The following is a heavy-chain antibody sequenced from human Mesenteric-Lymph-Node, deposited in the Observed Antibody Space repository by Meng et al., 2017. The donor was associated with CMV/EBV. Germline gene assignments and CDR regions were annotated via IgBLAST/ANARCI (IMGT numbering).Heavy chain of an antibody. CDR1: GFTVSSNY. Sequence: GGSLRLSCAASGFTVSSNYMSWVRQAPGKGLEWVSVIYSGGSTYYGDSVKGRFTISRDNSKNTLYLQMNSLRAEDTAVYYCARGAGAYYFDYWGQGTLVTVSS. CDR2: IYSGGST. V-gene: IGHV3-53*05. D-gene: IGHD1-26*01. CDR3: ARGAGAYYFDY. J-gene: IGHJ4*02.